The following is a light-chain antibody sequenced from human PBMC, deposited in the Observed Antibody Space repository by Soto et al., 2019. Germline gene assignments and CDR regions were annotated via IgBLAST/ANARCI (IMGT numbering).Light chain of an antibody. J-gene: IGKJ1*01. CDR2: KAS. CDR1: QSISSW. V-gene: IGKV1-5*03. CDR3: QQYGSIPWT. Sequence: DIPRTHSPSTLCASVGSGVTITCRASQSISSWLAWYQQNPGKAPKLLIYKASSLESGVPSRFSGSGSGTDFTLTISRLEPEDFAVYYCQQYGSIPWTFGQGTKVDIK.